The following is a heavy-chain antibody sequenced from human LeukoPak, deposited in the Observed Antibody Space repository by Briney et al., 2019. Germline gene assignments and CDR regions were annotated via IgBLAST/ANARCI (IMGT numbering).Heavy chain of an antibody. J-gene: IGHJ6*03. Sequence: GGSVTLSCTASGFTFGVYAMSWVRQAPGKGLEWVGFIRSKAYGGTTEYAACVKGRFTISRDDSKSIAYPKMNSLKTEDTAVYYCTRDQITMVRGVIIYYYYMDVWGKGTTVTVSS. V-gene: IGHV3-49*04. D-gene: IGHD3-10*01. CDR3: TRDQITMVRGVIIYYYYMDV. CDR2: IRSKAYGGTT. CDR1: GFTFGVYA.